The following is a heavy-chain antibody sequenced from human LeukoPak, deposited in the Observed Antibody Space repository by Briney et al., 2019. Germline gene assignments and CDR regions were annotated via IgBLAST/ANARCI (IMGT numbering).Heavy chain of an antibody. D-gene: IGHD5-24*01. CDR3: ARGVLERFWDGYNSYAFDI. Sequence: GGSLRLSCAASGFTFSSFAMSWVRQAPGKGLEWVSYISSSGSTIYYADSVKGRFTISRDNAKNSLYLQMNSLRAEDTAVYYCARGVLERFWDGYNSYAFDIWGQGTMVTVSS. CDR2: ISSSGSTI. CDR1: GFTFSSFA. V-gene: IGHV3-48*03. J-gene: IGHJ3*02.